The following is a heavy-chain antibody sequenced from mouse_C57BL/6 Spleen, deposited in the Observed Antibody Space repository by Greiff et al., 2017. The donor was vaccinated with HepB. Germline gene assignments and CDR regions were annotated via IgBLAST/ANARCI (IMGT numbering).Heavy chain of an antibody. CDR3: AREGKTAWFAY. V-gene: IGHV3-6*01. D-gene: IGHD3-2*01. Sequence: EVQLQQSGPGLVKPSQSLSLTCSVTGYSIPSGYYWNWFRQFPGNKLEWMGYISYDCSNNYHPSLKNRISITRDTSKNQFFLKLNSVTTEDTATYYCAREGKTAWFAYWGQGTLVTVSA. CDR2: ISYDCSN. CDR1: GYSIPSGYY. J-gene: IGHJ3*01.